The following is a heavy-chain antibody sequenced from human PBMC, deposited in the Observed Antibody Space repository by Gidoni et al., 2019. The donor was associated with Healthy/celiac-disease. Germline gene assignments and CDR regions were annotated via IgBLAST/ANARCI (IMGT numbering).Heavy chain of an antibody. CDR3: ARIKRLRLGELSTYFDY. Sequence: QVTLKESGPVLVKPTVTLTLTCTVSGFSLTNARMGVSWIRQPPGKALEWLAHIFSNDEKSYSTSLKSRLTISKDTSKSQVVLTMTNMDPVDTATYYCARIKRLRLGELSTYFDYWGQGTLVTVSS. J-gene: IGHJ4*02. V-gene: IGHV2-26*01. CDR1: GFSLTNARMG. D-gene: IGHD3-16*02. CDR2: IFSNDEK.